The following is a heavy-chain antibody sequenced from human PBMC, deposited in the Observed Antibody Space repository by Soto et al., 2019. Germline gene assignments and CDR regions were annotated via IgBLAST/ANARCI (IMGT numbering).Heavy chain of an antibody. D-gene: IGHD5-18*01. Sequence: ASVKVSCKASGGTFSSYAISWVRQAPGQGLEWMGGIIPIFGTANYAQKFQGRVTITADESTSTAYMELSSLRSEDTAVYYCARVPPGAMVPFDYWGQGTRVTVSS. V-gene: IGHV1-69*13. J-gene: IGHJ4*02. CDR2: IIPIFGTA. CDR3: ARVPPGAMVPFDY. CDR1: GGTFSSYA.